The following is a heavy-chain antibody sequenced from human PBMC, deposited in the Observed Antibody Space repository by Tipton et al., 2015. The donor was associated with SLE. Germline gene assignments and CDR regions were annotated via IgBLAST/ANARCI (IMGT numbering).Heavy chain of an antibody. Sequence: SLRLSCTASGFTFGDYAMSWFRQAPGKGLVWVSRINTDGSSTSYADSVKGRFTISRDNAKNTLYLQMNSLRAEDTAVYYCARAGDTAFDYWGQGTLVTVSS. CDR1: GFTFGDYA. D-gene: IGHD5-18*01. V-gene: IGHV3-74*01. J-gene: IGHJ4*02. CDR3: ARAGDTAFDY. CDR2: INTDGSST.